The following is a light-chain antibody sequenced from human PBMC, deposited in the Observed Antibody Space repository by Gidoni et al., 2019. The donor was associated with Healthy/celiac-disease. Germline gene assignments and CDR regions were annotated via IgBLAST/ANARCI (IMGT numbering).Light chain of an antibody. J-gene: IGKJ5*01. CDR2: AAS. V-gene: IGKV1-9*01. Sequence: DIQLTQSPSFLSASVGDRVTITCRASQGISSYLAWYQQKPGKAPKLLIYAASTLQSGVPSRSSGSGSGTEFTLTISSMQPEDFATDYCQQLNSYPATFGQETRLEIK. CDR1: QGISSY. CDR3: QQLNSYPAT.